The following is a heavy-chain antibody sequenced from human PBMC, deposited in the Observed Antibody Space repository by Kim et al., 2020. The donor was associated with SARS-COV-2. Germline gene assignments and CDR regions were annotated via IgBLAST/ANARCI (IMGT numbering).Heavy chain of an antibody. CDR3: ARMIYSFDP. Sequence: SETLSLTCTVSGATISAYYWSWIRQTPGKGLEWIGNIYHSGDSYYNPSLKGRATISISPSKNQFSPRLTSMTAPDTATYYCARMIYSFDPSPPRTLVT. CDR2: IYHSGDS. D-gene: IGHD2-8*01. V-gene: IGHV4-59*08. CDR1: GATISAYY. J-gene: IGHJ5*02.